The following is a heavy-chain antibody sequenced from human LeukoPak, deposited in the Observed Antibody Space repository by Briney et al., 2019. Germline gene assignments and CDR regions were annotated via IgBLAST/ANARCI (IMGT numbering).Heavy chain of an antibody. CDR3: ASEFYYDISGYYSLAY. CDR2: IYISGST. D-gene: IGHD3-22*01. Sequence: RPSETLSLTCTVSGGSISSGIYYWSWIRQPAGKGLEWIGRIYISGSTNYNPSLKSRVTISVDTSKNQFSLKLSSVTAADTAVYYCASEFYYDISGYYSLAYWGQGTLVTVSS. CDR1: GGSISSGIYY. V-gene: IGHV4-61*02. J-gene: IGHJ4*02.